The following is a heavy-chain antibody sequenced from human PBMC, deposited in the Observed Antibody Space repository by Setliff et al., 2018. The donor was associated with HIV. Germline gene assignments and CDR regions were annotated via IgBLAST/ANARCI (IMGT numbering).Heavy chain of an antibody. J-gene: IGHJ4*02. D-gene: IGHD3-3*01. CDR3: LRARAEWVELHSVPSYFDY. V-gene: IGHV4-28*05. CDR1: GYSISSNDW. Sequence: SETLSLTCVVSGYSISSNDWWGWIRQSPGKGLEWIGYIYYSGSIYYNPSLKSRVTMSVDTSKNQFSLKLSSVTAVGTAVYYCLRARAEWVELHSVPSYFDYWGQGTLVTVSS. CDR2: IYYSGSI.